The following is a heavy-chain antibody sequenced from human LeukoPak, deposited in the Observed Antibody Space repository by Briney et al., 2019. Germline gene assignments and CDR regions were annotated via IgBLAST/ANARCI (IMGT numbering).Heavy chain of an antibody. CDR2: ISYGGGT. D-gene: IGHD2-21*02. CDR3: TRGGDEWFDS. Sequence: SETLSLTCTVSGWSNGTYYWGWIRQPPGKGLDLIGFISYGGGTKYNSSLKDRVTISLDSSKKQFSLRLTYVTAADAAVYFCTRGGDEWFDSWGQGILVTVSS. V-gene: IGHV4-59*01. J-gene: IGHJ5*01. CDR1: GWSNGTYY.